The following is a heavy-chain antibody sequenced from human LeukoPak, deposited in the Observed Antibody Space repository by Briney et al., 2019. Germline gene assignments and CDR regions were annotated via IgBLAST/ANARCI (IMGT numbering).Heavy chain of an antibody. D-gene: IGHD6-13*01. CDR1: GFTFSSYS. J-gene: IGHJ4*02. CDR3: ARDLVRSRNSSPGY. V-gene: IGHV3-48*01. Sequence: PGGSLRLSCAASGFTFSSYSMNWVRQAPGKGLEWVSYISSSSSTIYYADSVKGRFTISRDNAKNSLYLQMNSLRAEDTAVYYCARDLVRSRNSSPGYWGQGTLVTVSS. CDR2: ISSSSSTI.